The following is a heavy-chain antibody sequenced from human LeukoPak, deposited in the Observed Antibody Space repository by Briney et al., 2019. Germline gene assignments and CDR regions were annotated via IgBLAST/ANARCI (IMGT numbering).Heavy chain of an antibody. Sequence: GGSLRLSCAASGFTVSSNYMSWVRQAPGKGLEWVSVIYSGGSTYYADSVKGRFTISRDNSKNTLYLQMNSLRAEDMAVYYCARDLVDNYYDSSGYGQHYWGQGTLVTVSS. V-gene: IGHV3-66*01. J-gene: IGHJ4*02. CDR1: GFTVSSNY. CDR3: ARDLVDNYYDSSGYGQHY. CDR2: IYSGGST. D-gene: IGHD3-22*01.